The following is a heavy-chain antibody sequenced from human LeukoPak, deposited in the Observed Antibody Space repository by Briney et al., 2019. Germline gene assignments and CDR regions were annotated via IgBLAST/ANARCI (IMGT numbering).Heavy chain of an antibody. V-gene: IGHV5-51*01. CDR2: IYPGDSDT. CDR1: GYSFTGYW. CDR3: ASGGGYSSSSWGYFDY. J-gene: IGHJ4*02. Sequence: GESLKISCKGSGYSFTGYWIGWVRQMPGKGLEWMGIIYPGDSDTRYSPSFQGQVTISADKSISTAYLQWSSLKASDTAMYYCASGGGYSSSSWGYFDYWGQGTLVTVSS. D-gene: IGHD6-6*01.